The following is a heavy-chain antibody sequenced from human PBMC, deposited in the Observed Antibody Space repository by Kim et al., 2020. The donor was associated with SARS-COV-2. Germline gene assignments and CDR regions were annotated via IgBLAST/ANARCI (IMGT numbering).Heavy chain of an antibody. J-gene: IGHJ4*02. CDR3: APRPPFDY. D-gene: IGHD6-6*01. V-gene: IGHV3-30-3*01. CDR1: GFTFSSYA. Sequence: GGSLRLSCAASGFTFSSYAMHWVRQAPGKGLEWVAVISYDGSNKYYADSVKGRFTISRDNSKNTLYLQMNSLRAEDTAVYYCAPRPPFDYWGQGTLVTVSS. CDR2: ISYDGSNK.